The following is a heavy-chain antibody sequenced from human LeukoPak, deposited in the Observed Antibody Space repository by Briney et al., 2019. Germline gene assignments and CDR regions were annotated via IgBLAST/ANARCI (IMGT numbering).Heavy chain of an antibody. CDR1: GYTFTDYY. CDR3: AIVMITFGGVIDP. D-gene: IGHD3-16*01. J-gene: IGHJ5*02. Sequence: ASVNVSFKASGYTFTDYYMHWVRQAPGQGLEWMGWINPNSGGTNYAQKFQGRVTMTRDTSISTAYMELSRLRSDDTAVYYCAIVMITFGGVIDPWGQGTLVAVSS. CDR2: INPNSGGT. V-gene: IGHV1-2*02.